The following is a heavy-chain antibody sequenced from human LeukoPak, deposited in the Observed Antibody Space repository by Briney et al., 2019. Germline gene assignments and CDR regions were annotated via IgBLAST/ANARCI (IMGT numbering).Heavy chain of an antibody. CDR1: GFTFSSYA. J-gene: IGHJ4*02. V-gene: IGHV3-23*01. Sequence: GGSLRLSCAASGFTFSSYAMTWVRQAPGQGLEWVSGNSGSGGSTYYADSVKGRFTISRDNSKNTLYLQMNSLRAEDTAVYYCARDKFRGNFDYWGQGTLVTVSS. CDR2: NSGSGGST. D-gene: IGHD3-10*01. CDR3: ARDKFRGNFDY.